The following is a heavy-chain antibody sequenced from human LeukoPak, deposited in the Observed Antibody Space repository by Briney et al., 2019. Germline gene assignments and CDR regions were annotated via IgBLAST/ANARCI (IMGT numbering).Heavy chain of an antibody. D-gene: IGHD3-10*01. Sequence: GGSLRLSCAASGFTFSSYAMSWVRQAPGKGLEWVSAISGSGGSTYYADSVKGRFTISRDNFKNTLYLQMNSLRAEDTAVYYCARDITMVRGVPGDFDYYGMDVWGQGTTVTVSS. CDR1: GFTFSSYA. J-gene: IGHJ6*02. CDR3: ARDITMVRGVPGDFDYYGMDV. V-gene: IGHV3-23*01. CDR2: ISGSGGST.